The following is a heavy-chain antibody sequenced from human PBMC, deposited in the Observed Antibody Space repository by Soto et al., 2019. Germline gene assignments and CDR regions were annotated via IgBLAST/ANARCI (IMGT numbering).Heavy chain of an antibody. J-gene: IGHJ3*01. V-gene: IGHV3-64D*06. CDR3: VKVSEAAF. Sequence: VRRVEGKGLEHGSAISSNSGSTYYADSVKGRFTISRDNSKFTLYLQVSSVRAEDTAVYYCVKVSEAAF. CDR2: ISSNSGST.